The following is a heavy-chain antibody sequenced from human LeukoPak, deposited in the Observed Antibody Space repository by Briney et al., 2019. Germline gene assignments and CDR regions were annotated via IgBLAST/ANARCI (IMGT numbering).Heavy chain of an antibody. J-gene: IGHJ6*03. CDR2: IYTSGST. Sequence: RTSETLSLTCTVSGGSISSGSHYWSWIRQPAGKGLEWIGRIYTSGSTNYNPSLKNRVTISLDTSKNQFSLKLSSVTAADTAVYYCARGYSSSSSSLYYYYMDVWGRGATVTVSS. D-gene: IGHD6-6*01. CDR1: GGSISSGSHY. CDR3: ARGYSSSSSSLYYYYMDV. V-gene: IGHV4-61*02.